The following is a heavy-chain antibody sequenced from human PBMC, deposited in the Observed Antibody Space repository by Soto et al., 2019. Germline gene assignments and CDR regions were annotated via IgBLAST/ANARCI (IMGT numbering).Heavy chain of an antibody. CDR3: AHSIKEQLVPQPYYFDY. J-gene: IGHJ4*01. CDR2: IYWNDDK. Sequence: ESGPTLVNPTQTLTLTCTFSGFSLSTSGVGVGWIRQPPGKALEWLALIYWNDDKRYSPSLKSRLTITKDTSKNQVVLTMTNMDPVDTATYYCAHSIKEQLVPQPYYFDYWGHGTLVTVSS. CDR1: GFSLSTSGVG. D-gene: IGHD6-6*01. V-gene: IGHV2-5*01.